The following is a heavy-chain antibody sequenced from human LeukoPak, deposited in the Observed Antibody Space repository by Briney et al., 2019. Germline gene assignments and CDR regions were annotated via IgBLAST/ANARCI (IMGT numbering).Heavy chain of an antibody. CDR1: GFTFSNAW. V-gene: IGHV3-15*07. CDR3: AKERSSGYYYMVLDY. D-gene: IGHD3-22*01. Sequence: GGSLRLSCAASGFTFSNAWMNWVRQAPGKGLEWVGRIKSKTDGGTTDYAAPVKGRFTISRDGSKNTLYLQMNSLRAEDTAVYYCAKERSSGYYYMVLDYWGQGTLVTVSS. J-gene: IGHJ4*02. CDR2: IKSKTDGGTT.